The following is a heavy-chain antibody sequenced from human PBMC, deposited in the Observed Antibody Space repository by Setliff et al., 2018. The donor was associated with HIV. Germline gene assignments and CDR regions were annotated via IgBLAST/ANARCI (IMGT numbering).Heavy chain of an antibody. Sequence: SETLSLTCAVYGGSFSGYYWSWIRQPPGKGLEWIGEINHSGSTNYTPSLKSRVTISVDTSKNQFSLKLSSVTAADTAVYDCARDSRQEGYDSYYFDYWGQGTLVTVSS. D-gene: IGHD5-12*01. V-gene: IGHV4-34*01. CDR1: GGSFSGYY. CDR3: ARDSRQEGYDSYYFDY. CDR2: INHSGST. J-gene: IGHJ4*02.